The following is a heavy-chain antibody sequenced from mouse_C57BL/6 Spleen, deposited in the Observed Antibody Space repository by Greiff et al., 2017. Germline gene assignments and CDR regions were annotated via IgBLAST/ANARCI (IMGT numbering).Heavy chain of an antibody. CDR1: GYTFTGYW. J-gene: IGHJ2*01. Sequence: VQLQQSGAELMKPGASVKLSCKATGYTFTGYWIEWVKQRPGHGLEWIGEILPGSGRTNYNEKFKSKATLTVDKSSSTAYMQLSSLTSEDSAVXYCAGPRAFPEGIYDYMDYWGRGTTLTVSS. D-gene: IGHD1-1*01. CDR3: AGPRAFPEGIYDYMDY. CDR2: ILPGSGRT. V-gene: IGHV1-9*01.